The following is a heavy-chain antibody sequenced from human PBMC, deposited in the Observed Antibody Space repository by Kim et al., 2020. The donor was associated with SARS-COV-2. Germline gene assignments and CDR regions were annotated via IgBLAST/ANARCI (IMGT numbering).Heavy chain of an antibody. CDR2: IYYSGST. V-gene: IGHV4-59*13. D-gene: IGHD2-21*01. CDR3: ARDPTPLAYCGCDFHH. CDR1: GGSISSYY. J-gene: IGHJ1*01. Sequence: SETLSLTCTVSGGSISSYYWSWIRQPPGKGLEWIGYIYYSGSTNYNPSLKSRVTISVDTSKNQFSLKLSSVTAADTAVYYCARDPTPLAYCGCDFHH.